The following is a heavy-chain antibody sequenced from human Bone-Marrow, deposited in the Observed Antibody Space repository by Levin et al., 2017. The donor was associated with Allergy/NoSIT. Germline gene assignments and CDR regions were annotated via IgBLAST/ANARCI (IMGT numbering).Heavy chain of an antibody. V-gene: IGHV3-21*01. CDR2: ISSRGTYI. CDR3: ARDHLTATTCDY. Sequence: PGESLKISCAASGFSIITYTMNWVRQAPGKGLEWVSSISSRGTYIYYADSVKGRFTISRDNAENSLFLQMDSLRAEDTGVYYCARDHLTATTCDYWGQGTLVTVSS. J-gene: IGHJ4*02. CDR1: GFSIITYT. D-gene: IGHD1-7*01.